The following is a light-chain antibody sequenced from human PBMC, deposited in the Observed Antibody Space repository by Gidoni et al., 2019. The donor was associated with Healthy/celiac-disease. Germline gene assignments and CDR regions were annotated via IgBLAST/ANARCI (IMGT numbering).Light chain of an antibody. Sequence: DIVLTQSPGTLSLSPGARATLSCRASQSVSSSYLAWYQQKPGQAPRLLIYGASSRATGIPDRFSGSGSGTDFTLTISRLEPEDFAVYYCQQYGSSPPRYTFXQXTKLXIK. J-gene: IGKJ2*01. V-gene: IGKV3-20*01. CDR1: QSVSSSY. CDR2: GAS. CDR3: QQYGSSPPRYT.